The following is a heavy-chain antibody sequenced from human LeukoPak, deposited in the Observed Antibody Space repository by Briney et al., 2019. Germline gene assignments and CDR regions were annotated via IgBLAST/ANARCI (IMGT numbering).Heavy chain of an antibody. Sequence: SETLSLTCTVSGGSISSGDYYWSWIRQPPGKGLERIGYIYYSGTTNYNPSLKSRVTISVDTSKNQFSLQLRSVTAADTAVYYCAREDPQTTVPEGMDVWGQGTTVTVSS. CDR2: IYYSGTT. J-gene: IGHJ6*02. D-gene: IGHD4-17*01. V-gene: IGHV4-61*08. CDR3: AREDPQTTVPEGMDV. CDR1: GGSISSGDYY.